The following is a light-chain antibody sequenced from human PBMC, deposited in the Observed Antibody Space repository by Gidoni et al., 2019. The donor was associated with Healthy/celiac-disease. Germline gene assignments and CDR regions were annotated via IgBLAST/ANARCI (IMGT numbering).Light chain of an antibody. J-gene: IGLJ2*01. V-gene: IGLV3-25*02. CDR2: KDS. CDR1: ALPKQY. Sequence: SYELTQPPSVSVPPGQTARITCSGDALPKQYAYWYQQKPGQAPVLVIYKDSARPSGIPERFSGSSSGTTVTLTISGVQAEDEADYYCQSADSSGPLFGGGTKLTVL. CDR3: QSADSSGPL.